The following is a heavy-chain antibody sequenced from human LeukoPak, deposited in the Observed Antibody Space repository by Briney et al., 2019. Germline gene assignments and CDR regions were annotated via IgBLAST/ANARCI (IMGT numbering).Heavy chain of an antibody. CDR1: GYTFTGSY. D-gene: IGHD3-22*01. V-gene: IGHV1-2*02. CDR2: INPNSSGT. J-gene: IGHJ4*02. CDR3: GRGSEGGKWLDY. Sequence: GASVKVSCKASGYTFTGSYIHWVRQAPGQGLEWMGWINPNSSGTNYGQKFQGRVTMTWDTSINTAYMDLSRLTSDDTAIYYCGRGSEGGKWLDYWGQGTLVTVSS.